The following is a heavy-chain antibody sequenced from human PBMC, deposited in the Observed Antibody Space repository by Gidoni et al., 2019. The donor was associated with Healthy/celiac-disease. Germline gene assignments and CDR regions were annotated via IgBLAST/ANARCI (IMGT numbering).Heavy chain of an antibody. CDR2: ISYDGSNK. CDR3: AREAVCGGDCPYYGMDV. D-gene: IGHD2-21*02. Sequence: QVQLVESGGGVVQPGRSLRLSCAASGFTFRSYAMHWVRQAPGKGLEWVAVISYDGSNKYYADSVKGRFTISRDNSKNTLYLQMNSLRAEDTAVYYCAREAVCGGDCPYYGMDVWGQGTTVTVSS. V-gene: IGHV3-30*01. J-gene: IGHJ6*02. CDR1: GFTFRSYA.